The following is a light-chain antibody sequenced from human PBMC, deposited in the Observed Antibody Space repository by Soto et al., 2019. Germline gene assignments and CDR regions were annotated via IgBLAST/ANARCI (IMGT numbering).Light chain of an antibody. Sequence: QSVLTQPASVSGSPGQSITISCTGTSSDVGGYNYVSWYQQHPGKAPKLMIYEVSNRPSGVSNRFSGSKSGNTASLTISGLQAXXXADYYCSSYTSSSTLVFGTGTKLTVL. CDR2: EVS. J-gene: IGLJ1*01. V-gene: IGLV2-14*01. CDR1: SSDVGGYNY. CDR3: SSYTSSSTLV.